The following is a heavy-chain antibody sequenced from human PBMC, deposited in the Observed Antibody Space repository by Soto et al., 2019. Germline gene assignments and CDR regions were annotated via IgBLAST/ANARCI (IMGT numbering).Heavy chain of an antibody. V-gene: IGHV4-59*08. CDR1: GGSISSYF. Sequence: SETLSLTCTVSGGSISSYFWSWIRQPPGKGLEWIGYIYYSGSTYYNPSLKSRVTISVDTSKNQFSLKLSSVTAAVFSFYYFVRYCSGGSCYNGMDVWGQGTTVTVSS. D-gene: IGHD2-15*01. CDR3: VRYCSGGSCYNGMDV. J-gene: IGHJ6*02. CDR2: IYYSGST.